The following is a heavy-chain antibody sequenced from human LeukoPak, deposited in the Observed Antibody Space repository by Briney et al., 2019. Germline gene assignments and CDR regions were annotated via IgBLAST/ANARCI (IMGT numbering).Heavy chain of an antibody. CDR3: ARGSTVGATECLGFDY. V-gene: IGHV1-2*02. CDR1: GYTFTGYY. D-gene: IGHD1-26*01. CDR2: INPNSGDT. Sequence: ASVKVSCRASGYTFTGYYMHWVRQAPGQGLEWMGWINPNSGDTHYAQKLQGRVTMTTDTSISTAYMELSRLRSEDTAVYDCARGSTVGATECLGFDYWGQGTPVTVSS. J-gene: IGHJ4*02.